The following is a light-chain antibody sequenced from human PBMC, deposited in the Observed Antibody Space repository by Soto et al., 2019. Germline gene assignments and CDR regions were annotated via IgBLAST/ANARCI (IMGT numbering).Light chain of an antibody. CDR2: GAS. J-gene: IGKJ1*01. V-gene: IGKV3-15*01. CDR3: QQYNNWPRT. CDR1: QSVSSN. Sequence: EIVMTQSTATLSVSPGERATLSCRASQSVSSNLAWYQQKPGQAPRLIIYGASSRATGIPARFSGSGSGAEFTLTISSLQSEDFAVYYCQQYNNWPRTFGQGTKVEIK.